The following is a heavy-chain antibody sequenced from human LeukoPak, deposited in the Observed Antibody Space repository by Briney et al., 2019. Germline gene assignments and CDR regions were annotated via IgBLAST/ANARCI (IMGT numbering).Heavy chain of an antibody. CDR3: ARERYCSGGNCFVTYYYGMDV. D-gene: IGHD2-15*01. V-gene: IGHV1-46*01. CDR2: INPTGGST. CDR1: RYSFTTYY. J-gene: IGHJ6*02. Sequence: ASVKVSCKASRYSFTTYYMHWVRQAPGQGLEWMGIINPTGGSTNYAQKFEGRVTMTRDTSTSTVYMELSSLRSEDTAMYYCARERYCSGGNCFVTYYYGMDVWGQGTTVTVSS.